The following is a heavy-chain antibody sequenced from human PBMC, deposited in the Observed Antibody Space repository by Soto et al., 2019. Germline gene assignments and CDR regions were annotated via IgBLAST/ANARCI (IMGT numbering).Heavy chain of an antibody. CDR3: GSLGAVPYYCYGLDV. V-gene: IGHV1-18*01. D-gene: IGHD3-16*01. CDR2: ISGYNANT. Sequence: QVQLVQSGAEVKKPGASVKVSCKASGYRFTRYGISWVRQAPGQGLEWMGWISGYNANTKYPKNLKRRVTMTTDSSTSTAYMEVRNLISDDTTVYYCGSLGAVPYYCYGLDVWGQGTTVTVSS. J-gene: IGHJ6*02. CDR1: GYRFTRYG.